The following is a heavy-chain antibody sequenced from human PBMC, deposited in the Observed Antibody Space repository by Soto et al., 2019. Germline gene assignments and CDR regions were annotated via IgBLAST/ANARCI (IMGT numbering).Heavy chain of an antibody. Sequence: GGSLRLSCAASGFTFSSYWMSWVRQAPGKGLEWVANIKQDGSEKYYVDSVKGRFTISRDNAKNSLYLQMNSLRAEDTAVYYCARDEYYDFWSGYSVGGMDVWGQGTTVTVSS. CDR3: ARDEYYDFWSGYSVGGMDV. V-gene: IGHV3-7*05. D-gene: IGHD3-3*01. CDR1: GFTFSSYW. CDR2: IKQDGSEK. J-gene: IGHJ6*02.